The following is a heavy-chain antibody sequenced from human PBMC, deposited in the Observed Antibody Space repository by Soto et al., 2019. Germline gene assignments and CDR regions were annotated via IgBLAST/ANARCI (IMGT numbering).Heavy chain of an antibody. D-gene: IGHD3-10*01. CDR2: IYYSGST. Sequence: SETLSLTCTVSGGSISSGGYYWSWIRQHPGKGLEWIGYIYYSGSTYYNPSLKSRVTISVDTSKNQFSLKLSSVTAADTAVYYCARDTFAVRGVIPFAFDYWGQGTLVTVS. CDR1: GGSISSGGYY. V-gene: IGHV4-31*03. J-gene: IGHJ4*02. CDR3: ARDTFAVRGVIPFAFDY.